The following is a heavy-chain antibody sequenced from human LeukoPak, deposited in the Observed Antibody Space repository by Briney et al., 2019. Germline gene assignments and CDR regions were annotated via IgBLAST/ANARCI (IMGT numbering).Heavy chain of an antibody. CDR3: ARDPTWYYDSSGYSIL. Sequence: SETLSLTCAVYGGSFSGYYWSWIRQPPGKGLEWIGEINHSGSTNYNPSLKSRVTISVDTSKNQFSLKLSSVTAADTAVYYCARDPTWYYDSSGYSILWGQGTLVTVSS. CDR1: GGSFSGYY. V-gene: IGHV4-34*01. J-gene: IGHJ4*02. CDR2: INHSGST. D-gene: IGHD3-22*01.